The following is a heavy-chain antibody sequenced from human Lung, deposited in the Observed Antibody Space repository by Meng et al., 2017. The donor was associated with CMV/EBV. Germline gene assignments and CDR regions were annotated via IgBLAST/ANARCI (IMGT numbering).Heavy chain of an antibody. CDR3: ARDLRRYCSSTSCSPAAGYFDY. CDR2: IISSSSYI. CDR1: YS. J-gene: IGHJ4*02. D-gene: IGHD2-2*01. V-gene: IGHV3-21*01. Sequence: YSRNWVRQAPGKWLEWVASIISSSSYIYYADSVKGRFTISRDNAKNSLYLQMNSLRAEDTAVYYCARDLRRYCSSTSCSPAAGYFDYWGQGTLVTVSS.